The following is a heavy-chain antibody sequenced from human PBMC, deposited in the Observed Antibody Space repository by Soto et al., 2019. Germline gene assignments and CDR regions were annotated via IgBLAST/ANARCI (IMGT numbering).Heavy chain of an antibody. V-gene: IGHV3-21*01. CDR1: GFTFSSYS. D-gene: IGHD2-15*01. CDR2: ISSSSTYI. Sequence: EVQLVESGGGLVQPGGSLRLSCAASGFTFSSYSMNWVRQAPGKGLEWVSSISSSSTYIYYADSVKGRFTISRDNAKKSLNLQMNSLRAEDTCLDYCAVIGVVAATHWFDPWGQGTLVTVSS. J-gene: IGHJ5*02. CDR3: AVIGVVAATHWFDP.